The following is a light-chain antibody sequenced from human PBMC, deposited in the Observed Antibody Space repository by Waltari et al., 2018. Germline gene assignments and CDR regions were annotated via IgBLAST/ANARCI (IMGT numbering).Light chain of an antibody. CDR2: DAS. J-gene: IGKJ3*01. CDR1: QRISTN. CDR3: QEYNNWHRGFT. Sequence: EMVLTQSPGTLSVSLGERATLSCGASQRISTNLAWYQQKPGQAPRLLMSDASARATGIPARFSGSGSGTEFTLTISSLQPEDSAVYYCQEYNNWHRGFTFGPGTKLEIK. V-gene: IGKV3-15*01.